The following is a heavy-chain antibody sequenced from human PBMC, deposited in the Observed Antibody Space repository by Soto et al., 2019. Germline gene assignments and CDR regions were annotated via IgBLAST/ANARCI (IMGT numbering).Heavy chain of an antibody. CDR2: INHSGST. CDR3: ATAYYNFWSGFSQKYYFDY. V-gene: IGHV4-34*01. J-gene: IGHJ4*02. CDR1: GGSFSGYY. Sequence: SETLSLTCAVYGGSFSGYYWSWIRQPTGKGLEWIGEINHSGSTNYNPSLKSRVTISLDTSKNQFSLRLSSVTAADTAVYYCATAYYNFWSGFSQKYYFDYWGQGTLVTVSS. D-gene: IGHD3-3*01.